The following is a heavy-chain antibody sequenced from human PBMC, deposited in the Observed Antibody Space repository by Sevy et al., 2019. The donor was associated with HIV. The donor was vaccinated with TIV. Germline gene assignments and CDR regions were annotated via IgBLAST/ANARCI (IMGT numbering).Heavy chain of an antibody. CDR1: GFTSSDSW. D-gene: IGHD2-21*01. V-gene: IGHV3-7*01. CDR2: INEDGSRL. J-gene: IGHJ4*02. CDR3: ARDRAYCALDY. Sequence: GGSLRLSCVASGFTSSDSWMTWVRQAPGKGLERIAFINEDGSRLGYVDSVRGRFTISRENTKNSLYLQMNSLRAEDPAVYVCARDRAYCALDYWGQGTLVTVSS.